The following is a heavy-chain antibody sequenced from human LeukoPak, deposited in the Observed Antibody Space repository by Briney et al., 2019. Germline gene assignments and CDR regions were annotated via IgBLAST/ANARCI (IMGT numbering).Heavy chain of an antibody. CDR3: ARGRNDCSGGSCYFRYYYYGMDV. J-gene: IGHJ6*02. CDR1: GFTFSSNW. D-gene: IGHD2-15*01. CDR2: INSDGTYT. Sequence: PGGSLRLSCAASGFTFSSNWMHWVRQAPGKGLVWVARINSDGTYTSYADSVRGRFTVSRDNAKNTLYLQMNSLRAEDTAVYYCARGRNDCSGGSCYFRYYYYGMDVWGQGTTVTVSS. V-gene: IGHV3-74*01.